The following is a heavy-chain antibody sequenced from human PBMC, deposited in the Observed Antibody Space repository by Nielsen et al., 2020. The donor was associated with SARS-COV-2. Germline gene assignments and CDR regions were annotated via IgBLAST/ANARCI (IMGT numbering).Heavy chain of an antibody. CDR2: VSSHNGDR. CDR3: ATSFGTTDPFYLDH. V-gene: IGHV1-18*04. Sequence: ASVKVSCKGSGYTVPHTIAWVRQAPGQGLEWMGWVSSHNGDRGYAREFQGRVTMTTDTSTTIAYMEVRNLRLDDTAVYYCATSFGTTDPFYLDHWGQGTPVTVSA. J-gene: IGHJ4*02. D-gene: IGHD1-1*01. CDR1: GYTVPHT.